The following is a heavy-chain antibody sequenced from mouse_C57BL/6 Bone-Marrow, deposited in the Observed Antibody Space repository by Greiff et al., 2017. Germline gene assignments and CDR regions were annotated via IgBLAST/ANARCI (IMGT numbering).Heavy chain of an antibody. J-gene: IGHJ2*01. CDR1: GYTFTDYY. CDR2: INPNNGGT. CDR3: ASSGSHYYGVDY. Sequence: EVQLQQSGPELVKPGASVKISCKASGYTFTDYYMNWVKQSHGKSLEWIGDINPNNGGTSYNQKFKGKATLTVDKSSSTAYMELRSLTSEDSAVYYCASSGSHYYGVDYWGQGTTLTVSS. V-gene: IGHV1-26*01. D-gene: IGHD1-2*01.